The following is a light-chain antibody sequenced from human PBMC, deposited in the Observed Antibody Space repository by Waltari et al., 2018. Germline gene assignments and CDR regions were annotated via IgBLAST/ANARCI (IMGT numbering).Light chain of an antibody. CDR2: RNN. Sequence: SVLTQPPSASGTPGQRVALSCSGSSSNIGSNYVYWFQHLPGTAPQLLIYRNNPRPSGVPGRFAGSKSGTSASLGISGLRSEDEADYYCAAWDDSLSGPVFGGGTKLTVL. V-gene: IGLV1-47*01. CDR3: AAWDDSLSGPV. J-gene: IGLJ2*01. CDR1: SSNIGSNY.